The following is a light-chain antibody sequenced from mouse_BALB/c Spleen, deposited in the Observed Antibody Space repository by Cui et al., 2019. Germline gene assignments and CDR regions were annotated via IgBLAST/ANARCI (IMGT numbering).Light chain of an antibody. J-gene: IGKJ1*01. V-gene: IGKV4-55*01. CDR1: SSVSY. CDR3: QQWSSYPPT. CDR2: DTS. Sequence: QIVLTQSPALMSASPGAKVPMTCSASSSVSYMYWYQQKPGSSPRLLIYDTSNLASGVPVRFSGSGSGTSYSLTISRMEAEDAATYYCQQWSSYPPTFGGGTKLEIK.